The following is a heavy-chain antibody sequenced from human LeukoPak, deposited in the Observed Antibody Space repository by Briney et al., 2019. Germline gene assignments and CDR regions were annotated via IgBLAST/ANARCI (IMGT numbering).Heavy chain of an antibody. CDR1: GGSFSGYY. D-gene: IGHD3-3*01. Sequence: PSETLSLTCAVYGGSFSGYYWSWIRQPPGKGLEWIGEINHSGSTNYNPSLKSRVTISVDTSKNQFSLKLSSVTAADTAVYYCARVAYDFWSGYYTPWPYFDYWGQGTLVTVSS. J-gene: IGHJ4*02. CDR2: INHSGST. V-gene: IGHV4-34*01. CDR3: ARVAYDFWSGYYTPWPYFDY.